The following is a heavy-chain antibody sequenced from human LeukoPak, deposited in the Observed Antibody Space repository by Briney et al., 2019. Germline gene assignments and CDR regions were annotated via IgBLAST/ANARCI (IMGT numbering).Heavy chain of an antibody. Sequence: GRSLRLSCAASGFTFSSYGMPWVRQAPGKGLEWVAVMWYDGSNKYYADSVKGRFTISRDNSKNTLYLQMNSLRAEDTAVYYRARVVVVPAAIGAYEGGYFDYWGQGTLVTVSS. D-gene: IGHD2-2*02. J-gene: IGHJ4*02. CDR2: MWYDGSNK. V-gene: IGHV3-33*01. CDR3: ARVVVVPAAIGAYEGGYFDY. CDR1: GFTFSSYG.